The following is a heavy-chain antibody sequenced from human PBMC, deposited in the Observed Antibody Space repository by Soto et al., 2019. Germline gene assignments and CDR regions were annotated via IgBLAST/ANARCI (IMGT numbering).Heavy chain of an antibody. D-gene: IGHD6-6*01. J-gene: IGHJ4*02. CDR2: INPSGST. V-gene: IGHV4-34*01. CDR1: GGSFSPYY. CDR3: ARVGEYSSSSGNYFDF. Sequence: SETLSLTCAVYGGSFSPYYWSWIRQPPGKGLEWIGEINPSGSTNYNPSLKSRVTLLVDTSKNQFPLKLSSVSAADTAVYYCARVGEYSSSSGNYFDFWGQGSLVTVSS.